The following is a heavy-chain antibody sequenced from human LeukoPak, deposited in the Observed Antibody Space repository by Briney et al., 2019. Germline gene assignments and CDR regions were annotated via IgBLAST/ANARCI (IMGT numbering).Heavy chain of an antibody. CDR2: IGYSGRTI. CDR3: ALFAVASDFDY. V-gene: IGHV3-48*03. Sequence: PGVSLRLSCAASGFTFSSYEMNWVRQAPGKGLEWVANIGYSGRTIYYADSVKGRFTISRDNAKNSLYLQMNSLRVEDTAVYYCALFAVASDFDYWGQGALVTVSS. D-gene: IGHD6-19*01. CDR1: GFTFSSYE. J-gene: IGHJ4*02.